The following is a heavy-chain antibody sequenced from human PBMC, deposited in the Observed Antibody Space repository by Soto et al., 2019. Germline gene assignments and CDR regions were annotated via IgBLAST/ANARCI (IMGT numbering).Heavy chain of an antibody. CDR2: SRDKPQGYST. CDR3: VRATYFSDSSGYTRCLDY. Sequence: GGSLRLSCAASGFTFGSYWMSWVRQAPGKGLEWVGRSRDKPQGYSTAYAASVKGRFTTSRDESKNSAYLQMNSLKTEDTAVYYCVRATYFSDSSGYTRCLDYWGQGTLVTVSS. J-gene: IGHJ4*02. D-gene: IGHD3-22*01. V-gene: IGHV3-72*01. CDR1: GFTFGSYW.